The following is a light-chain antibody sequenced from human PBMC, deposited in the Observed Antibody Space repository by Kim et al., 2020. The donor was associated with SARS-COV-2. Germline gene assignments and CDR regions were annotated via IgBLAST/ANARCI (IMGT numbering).Light chain of an antibody. CDR3: QQYNDWPLLT. Sequence: TLSCRTSQSVGNNLSWYQQRAGQAPRPLIYGSTTRATDISARFSGSGSGTEFTLTIRSLQSEDLAVYYCQQYNDWPLLTFGVGTKLDIK. CDR1: QSVGNN. V-gene: IGKV3-15*01. CDR2: GST. J-gene: IGKJ4*01.